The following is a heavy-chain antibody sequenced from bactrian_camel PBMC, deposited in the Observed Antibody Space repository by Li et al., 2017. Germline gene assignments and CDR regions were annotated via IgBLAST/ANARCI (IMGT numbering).Heavy chain of an antibody. CDR1: TTYGRYC. V-gene: IGHV3S55*01. Sequence: VQLVESGGGSVQAGDSLRLSCRVAQTTTYGRYCLAWFRQAPGKQREGVASMCSDAYTTYADSVKGRFTISKVSGNNTLYLQMNNLKPEDTATYYCGHDFFRSYDRFSGSSTGARGPRSPSP. CDR2: MCSDAYT. J-gene: IGHJ4*01. D-gene: IGHD3*01. CDR3: GHDFFRSYDRFSGSST.